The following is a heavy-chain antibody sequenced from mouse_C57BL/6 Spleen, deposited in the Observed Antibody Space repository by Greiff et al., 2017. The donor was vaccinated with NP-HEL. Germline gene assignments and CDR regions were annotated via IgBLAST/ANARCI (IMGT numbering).Heavy chain of an antibody. CDR2: IHPNSGST. V-gene: IGHV1-64*01. D-gene: IGHD2-4*01. CDR1: GYTFTSYW. Sequence: VQLQQSGAELVKPGASVKLSCKASGYTFTSYWMHWVKQRPGQGLEWIGMIHPNSGSTNYNEKFKSKATLTVDKSSSTAYMQLSSLTSEDSAVYYCARSDDYDGAYWGQGTLVTVSA. CDR3: ARSDDYDGAY. J-gene: IGHJ3*01.